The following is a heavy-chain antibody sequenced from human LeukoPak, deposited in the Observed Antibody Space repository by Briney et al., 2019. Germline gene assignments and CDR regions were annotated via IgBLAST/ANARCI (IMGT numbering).Heavy chain of an antibody. CDR1: GFTFRNYG. D-gene: IGHD2-2*01. CDR3: AKDLADIVVVPAARFDY. J-gene: IGHJ4*02. Sequence: GGSLRLSCAASGFTFRNYGMSWVRQAPGKGLEWVSGISGSGGSTYDADSVKGRFTISRNNSKNTLYLQMDSLRVEDTAVYYCAKDLADIVVVPAARFDYWGQGTLVTVSS. CDR2: ISGSGGST. V-gene: IGHV3-23*01.